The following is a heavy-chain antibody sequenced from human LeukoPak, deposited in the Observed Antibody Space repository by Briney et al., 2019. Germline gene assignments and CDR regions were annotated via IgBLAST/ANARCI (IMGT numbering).Heavy chain of an antibody. J-gene: IGHJ4*02. V-gene: IGHV3-7*04. CDR2: IKQDGSEK. Sequence: PGGSLRLSCAASGFTVSSYWMSWVRQAPGKGLEWVANIKQDGSEKYYVDSVKGRFTISRDNAKNSLYLQMNSLRAEDTALYYCARHNPLWGYWGQGTLVTVSS. D-gene: IGHD1-14*01. CDR3: ARHNPLWGY. CDR1: GFTVSSYW.